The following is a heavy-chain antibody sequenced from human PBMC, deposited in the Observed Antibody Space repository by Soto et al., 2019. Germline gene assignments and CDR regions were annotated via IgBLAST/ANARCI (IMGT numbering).Heavy chain of an antibody. CDR3: ATDKERYFDPLDF. CDR2: ISSGSATI. D-gene: IGHD3-9*01. CDR1: GFSFGTYG. V-gene: IGHV3-48*02. J-gene: IGHJ4*02. Sequence: PGGSLRLSCAASGFSFGTYGMNWVRQAPGKGLEFISYISSGSATIYYADSVKGRFTVSRDNAKNSLYLQMDSLRDEDTAVYYCATDKERYFDPLDFWGQGTLVTVSS.